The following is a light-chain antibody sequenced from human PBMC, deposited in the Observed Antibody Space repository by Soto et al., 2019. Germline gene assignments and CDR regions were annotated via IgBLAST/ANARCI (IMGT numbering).Light chain of an antibody. CDR3: QQSDNLPLT. J-gene: IGKJ4*01. CDR1: QGIAKY. V-gene: IGKV1-33*01. Sequence: DTQMTKSPSSLSASVGDRVTITCLASQGIAKYLHWYQQKPAKAPKLLIYHASNLQTGVPSRFSGSGSGTDFTFTISSLQPEDIATYYCQQSDNLPLTFGGGTKVEI. CDR2: HAS.